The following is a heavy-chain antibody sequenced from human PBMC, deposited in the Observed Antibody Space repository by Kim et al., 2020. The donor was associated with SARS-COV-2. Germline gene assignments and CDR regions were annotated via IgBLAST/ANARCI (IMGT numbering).Heavy chain of an antibody. Sequence: GGSLRLSCAASGFTFSDYYMSWIRQAPGKGLEWVSYISSSSSYTNYADSVKGRFTISRDNAKNSLYLQMNSLRAEDTAVYYCARVFLPSEWELDYWGQGTLVTVSS. CDR3: ARVFLPSEWELDY. V-gene: IGHV3-11*06. CDR2: ISSSSSYT. CDR1: GFTFSDYY. J-gene: IGHJ4*02. D-gene: IGHD1-26*01.